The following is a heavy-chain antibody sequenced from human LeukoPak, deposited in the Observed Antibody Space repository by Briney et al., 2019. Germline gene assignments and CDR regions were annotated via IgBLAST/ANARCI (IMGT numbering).Heavy chain of an antibody. CDR2: IYPGDSDT. CDR1: GYTFTNYW. CDR3: ARHSDISSSSDY. V-gene: IGHV5-51*01. J-gene: IGHJ4*02. D-gene: IGHD6-6*01. Sequence: GESLKISCKASGYTFTNYWIGWVRQMPGKGRVWMGIIYPGDSDTRYSPSFRGQVIISADKSIRNAYLQWTSLKASDTAMYYCARHSDISSSSDYWGQGTLVTVSS.